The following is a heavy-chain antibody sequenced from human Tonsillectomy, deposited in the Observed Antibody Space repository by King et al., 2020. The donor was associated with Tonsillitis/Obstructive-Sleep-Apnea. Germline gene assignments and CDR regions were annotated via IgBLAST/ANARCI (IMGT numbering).Heavy chain of an antibody. CDR3: TRHYPAYCGGDCYSEWFDP. CDR1: GFTFSGSA. J-gene: IGHJ5*02. D-gene: IGHD2-21*02. V-gene: IGHV3-73*01. CDR2: IRSKANSYAT. Sequence: VQLVESGGGLVQPGGSLKLSCAASGFTFSGSAMHWVRQASGKGLEWVGRIRSKANSYATAYAASVKGRFTISRDDSKNTAYLQMNSLKTEDTAVYYCTRHYPAYCGGDCYSEWFDPWGQGTLVTVSS.